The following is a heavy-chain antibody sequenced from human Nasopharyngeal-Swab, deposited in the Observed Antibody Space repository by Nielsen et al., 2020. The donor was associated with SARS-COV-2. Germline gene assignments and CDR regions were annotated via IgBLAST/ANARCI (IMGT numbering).Heavy chain of an antibody. CDR3: ARATHDYGDYRFDF. D-gene: IGHD4-17*01. V-gene: IGHV3-13*01. J-gene: IGHJ4*02. Sequence: GESLKISCAASGFSFTNYAMYWVRQATGKGLKWVSAVGILGDTYYAGSVKGRFTISREDAKNSLYLQMNNLRAADTAVYYCARATHDYGDYRFDFWGQGTLVTVSS. CDR2: VGILGDT. CDR1: GFSFTNYA.